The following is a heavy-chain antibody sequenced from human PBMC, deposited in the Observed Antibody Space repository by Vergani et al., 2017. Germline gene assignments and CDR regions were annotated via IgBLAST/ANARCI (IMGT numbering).Heavy chain of an antibody. CDR2: ISYDGTQK. CDR3: ATKSCCTPGCQIGYFRE. D-gene: IGHD2-8*01. V-gene: IGHV3-30*03. Sequence: VQLLESGGSLKQPGGSVRLSCAASGFTFSTYAMHWVRQAPGKGLEWVAVISYDGTQKYYADSVKGRFTISRDNAKSTLYLQMNSLRTEDTAVYYCATKSCCTPGCQIGYFREWGQGTLVTVSS. J-gene: IGHJ1*01. CDR1: GFTFSTYA.